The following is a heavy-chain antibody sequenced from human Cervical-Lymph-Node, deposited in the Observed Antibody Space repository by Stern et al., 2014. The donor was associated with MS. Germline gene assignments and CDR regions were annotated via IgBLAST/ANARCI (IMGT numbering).Heavy chain of an antibody. J-gene: IGHJ6*02. Sequence: QMQLVQSGAEVKKPGASVKVSCKASGYTFTSYYMHWVRQAPGQGLEWMGIINPSGGSTSYAQKFQGRVTMTRDTSTSTVYMELSSLRSEDTAVYYCARVVVPAADYYYYYGMDVWGQGTTVTVSS. V-gene: IGHV1-46*01. CDR1: GYTFTSYY. CDR3: ARVVVPAADYYYYYGMDV. CDR2: INPSGGST. D-gene: IGHD2-2*01.